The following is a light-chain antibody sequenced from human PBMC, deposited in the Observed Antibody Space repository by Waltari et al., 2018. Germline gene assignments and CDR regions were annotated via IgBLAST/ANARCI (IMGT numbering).Light chain of an antibody. CDR2: EAT. Sequence: EFVLTQSPATLSSSPGARATLSCRARQSVSRYLAWYQQKPGQAPRLLIFEATKRATCIPARLSGSGSGTDFTLTISNLDPADFAAYYCQQYSDWPPTFGQGTKLEIK. CDR3: QQYSDWPPT. V-gene: IGKV3-11*01. CDR1: QSVSRY. J-gene: IGKJ2*01.